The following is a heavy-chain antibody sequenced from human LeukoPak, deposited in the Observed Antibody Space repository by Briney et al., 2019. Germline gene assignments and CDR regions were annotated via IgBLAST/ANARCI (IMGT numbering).Heavy chain of an antibody. Sequence: PSETLSLTCTVSGGSISSSSYYWGWIRQPPGKGLEWIGSIYYSGSTYYNPSLKSRVTISVDTSKNQFSLKLSSVTAADSAVYDLARGTDYYGSGSYYRHPFDYWGQGTLVTVSS. D-gene: IGHD3-10*01. CDR2: IYYSGST. CDR1: GGSISSSSYY. CDR3: ARGTDYYGSGSYYRHPFDY. V-gene: IGHV4-39*07. J-gene: IGHJ4*02.